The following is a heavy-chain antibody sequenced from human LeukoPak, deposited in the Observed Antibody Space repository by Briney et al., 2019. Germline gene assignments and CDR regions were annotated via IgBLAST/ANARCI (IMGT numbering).Heavy chain of an antibody. CDR1: GYSISSGYY. D-gene: IGHD4-17*01. CDR2: IYHSGST. Sequence: PSETLSLTCAVSGYSISSGYYWGWIRQPPGKGLEWIGSIYHSGSTYYNPSLKNRVTISVDTSKNQFSLKLSSVTAADTAVYYCARMGYGDPREYFDYWGQGTLVTVSS. V-gene: IGHV4-38-2*01. CDR3: ARMGYGDPREYFDY. J-gene: IGHJ4*02.